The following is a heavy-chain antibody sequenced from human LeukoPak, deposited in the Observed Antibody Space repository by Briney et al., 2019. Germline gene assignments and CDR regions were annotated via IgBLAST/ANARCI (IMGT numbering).Heavy chain of an antibody. J-gene: IGHJ3*02. Sequence: PGGSLRLSCAASGFTFSSYAMSRVRQAPGKGLEWVSAISGSGYDTYHADSVKGRFTISRDSSKNTLYLQMNGLRAEDTAVYHCAKSRSVADAFDIWGHGTMVTVSS. CDR1: GFTFSSYA. CDR2: ISGSGYDT. D-gene: IGHD6-19*01. V-gene: IGHV3-23*01. CDR3: AKSRSVADAFDI.